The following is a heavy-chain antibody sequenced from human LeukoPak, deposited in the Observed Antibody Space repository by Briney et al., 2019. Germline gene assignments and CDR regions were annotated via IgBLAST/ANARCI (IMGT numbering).Heavy chain of an antibody. Sequence: GGSLRLSCAASGFTFSSYAMHWVRQAPGKGLEWVAVISYDGNNKYYADSVKGRFTISRDNSKNTLYLQMDSLRAEDTAVYYCARGIAGYCSSTSCYRGVTDWGQGTLVTVSS. D-gene: IGHD2-2*02. CDR2: ISYDGNNK. CDR1: GFTFSSYA. J-gene: IGHJ4*02. CDR3: ARGIAGYCSSTSCYRGVTD. V-gene: IGHV3-30*04.